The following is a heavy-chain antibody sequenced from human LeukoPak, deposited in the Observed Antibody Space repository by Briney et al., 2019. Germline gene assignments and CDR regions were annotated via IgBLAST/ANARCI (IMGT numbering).Heavy chain of an antibody. CDR3: AKDARFQYSSGWYEDH. CDR1: GFTFSSYG. CDR2: ISYDGSNK. V-gene: IGHV3-30*18. J-gene: IGHJ4*02. D-gene: IGHD6-19*01. Sequence: GRSLRLSCAASGFTFSSYGMHWVRQAPGKGLEWVAVISYDGSNKYYADSVKGRFTISRDNSKNTLYLQMNSLRAEDTAVYYCAKDARFQYSSGWYEDHWGQGTLVTVSS.